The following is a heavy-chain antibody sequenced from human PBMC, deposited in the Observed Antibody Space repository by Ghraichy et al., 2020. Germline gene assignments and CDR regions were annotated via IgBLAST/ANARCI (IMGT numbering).Heavy chain of an antibody. Sequence: GGSLRLSCAASGFTFSSYGMHWVRQAPGKGLEWVAVIWYDGSNKYYADSVKGRFTISRDNSKNTLYLQMNSLRAEDTAVYYCARSIAARLWGLWYFDYWGQGTLVTVSS. D-gene: IGHD6-6*01. CDR3: ARSIAARLWGLWYFDY. CDR1: GFTFSSYG. J-gene: IGHJ4*02. V-gene: IGHV3-33*01. CDR2: IWYDGSNK.